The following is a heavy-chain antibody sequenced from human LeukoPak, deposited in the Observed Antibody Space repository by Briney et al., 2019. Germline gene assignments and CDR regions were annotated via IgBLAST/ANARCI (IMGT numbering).Heavy chain of an antibody. V-gene: IGHV1-8*03. J-gene: IGHJ6*03. CDR3: AIRGYSGYGQYYYYYYYMDV. Sequence: RASVKVSCKASGYTFTSYDIHWVRQATGQGLEWMGWMNPNSGNTGYAQKFQGRVTITRNTSISTAYMELSSLRSEDTAVYYCAIRGYSGYGQYYYYYYYMDVWGKGTTVTVSS. CDR2: MNPNSGNT. D-gene: IGHD5-12*01. CDR1: GYTFTSYD.